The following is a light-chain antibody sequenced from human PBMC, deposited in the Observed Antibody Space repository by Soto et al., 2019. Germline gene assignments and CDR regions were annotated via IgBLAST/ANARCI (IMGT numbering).Light chain of an antibody. CDR3: QQYGGSPYT. J-gene: IGKJ2*01. CDR1: QRISSDY. CDR2: GAS. V-gene: IGKV3-20*01. Sequence: EIVLTQSPGTLSLSPGERATLSCRASQRISSDYLAWYQQRPGQAPRLLVYGASNRATGIPDRFSGSGSGTDFTLTISRLEPEDFAVYFCQQYGGSPYTFGRGTKLDIK.